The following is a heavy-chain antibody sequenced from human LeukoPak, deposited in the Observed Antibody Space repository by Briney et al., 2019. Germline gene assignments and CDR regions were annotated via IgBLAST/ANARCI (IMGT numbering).Heavy chain of an antibody. D-gene: IGHD6-19*01. CDR3: ARDRGIAVAGTGALFDY. CDR2: IYYSGCT. CDR1: GGSISSSSYY. Sequence: PSETLSLTCTVSGGSISSSSYYWGWIRQPPGNGLEWIGSIYYSGCTYYNPSLKSRVTISVDTSKNQFSLKLSSVTAADTAVYYCARDRGIAVAGTGALFDYWGQGTLVTVSS. V-gene: IGHV4-39*07. J-gene: IGHJ4*02.